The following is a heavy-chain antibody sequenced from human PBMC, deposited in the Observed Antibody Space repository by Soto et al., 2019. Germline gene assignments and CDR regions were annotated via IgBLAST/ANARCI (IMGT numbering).Heavy chain of an antibody. CDR2: IYPGDSDT. CDR1: GYTFTNYW. V-gene: IGHV5-51*01. J-gene: IGHJ6*02. CDR3: ADSIFYYGMDV. Sequence: PGESLKISCNGSGYTFTNYWIGWVRQMPGKGLEWMGIIYPGDSDTKYNPSFQGQVTISADKSITTTYLRWTSLKASDTAIYYCADSIFYYGMDVWGQGTTVTVSS.